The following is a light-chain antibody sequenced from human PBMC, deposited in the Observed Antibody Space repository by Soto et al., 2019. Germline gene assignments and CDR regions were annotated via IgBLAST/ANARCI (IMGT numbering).Light chain of an antibody. J-gene: IGKJ2*01. CDR2: GAY. CDR1: QSVSSSY. V-gene: IGKV3-20*01. Sequence: EIVLTQSPGTLSLSPGERATLSCRASQSVSSSYLAWYQQKPGQTPRLLIYGAYSRATVIPHRFSGSGSGTDFTLPISRLEPEDFAVYYCQQFGNSPYTFGQGTKLDIK. CDR3: QQFGNSPYT.